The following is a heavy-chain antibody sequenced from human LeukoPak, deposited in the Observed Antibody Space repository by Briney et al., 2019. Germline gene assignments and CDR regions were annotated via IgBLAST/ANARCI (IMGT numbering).Heavy chain of an antibody. CDR3: ARDTGRGYSYGYNY. CDR1: GYTFTSYG. V-gene: IGHV1-18*01. CDR2: ISAYNGNT. J-gene: IGHJ4*02. D-gene: IGHD5-18*01. Sequence: ASVTVSCKASGYTFTSYGISWVRQAPGQGLEWMGWISAYNGNTNYAQKLQGRVTMTTDTSTSTAYMELRSLRSDDTAVYYCARDTGRGYSYGYNYWGQGTLVTVSS.